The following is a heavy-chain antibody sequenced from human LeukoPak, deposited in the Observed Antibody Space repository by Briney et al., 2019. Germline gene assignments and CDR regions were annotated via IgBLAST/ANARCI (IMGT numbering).Heavy chain of an antibody. D-gene: IGHD7-27*01. CDR3: ARESSWGNFDY. Sequence: PSETLSLTYTVSGGSISSYYWSWIRQPPGKGLEWIGYIYYSGSTNYNPSLKSRVTISVDTSKNQFSLKLSYVTAADTAVYFCARESSWGNFDYWGQGTLVTVSS. CDR2: IYYSGST. J-gene: IGHJ4*02. V-gene: IGHV4-59*01. CDR1: GGSISSYY.